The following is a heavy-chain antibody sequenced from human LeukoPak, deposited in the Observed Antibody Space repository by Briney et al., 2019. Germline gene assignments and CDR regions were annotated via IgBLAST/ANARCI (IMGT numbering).Heavy chain of an antibody. CDR3: ARDFVEWELLPLGPFDY. Sequence: GGSLRLSCAASGFTFSSYAMSWVRQAPGKGLEWVANIKQDGSEKYYVDSVKGRFTISRDNAKNSLYLQMNSLRAEDTAVYYCARDFVEWELLPLGPFDYWGQGTLVTVSS. CDR1: GFTFSSYA. J-gene: IGHJ4*02. CDR2: IKQDGSEK. D-gene: IGHD1-26*01. V-gene: IGHV3-7*01.